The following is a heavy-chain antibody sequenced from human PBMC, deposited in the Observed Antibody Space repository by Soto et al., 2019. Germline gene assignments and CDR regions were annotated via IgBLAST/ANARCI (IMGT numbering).Heavy chain of an antibody. Sequence: QLQLQQSGSGLVKPSQTLSLTCTVSRGSIGAVGSSWSWIRQPPGGGLEWIGYIYHSGTTLFNPSLKARLTMSLDWSSNQFSLTLNSMTAADTAVYYCARAQFYSGSGNFNNLMFDPGGQGTQVTVSS. CDR1: RGSIGAVGSS. J-gene: IGHJ5*02. CDR3: ARAQFYSGSGNFNNLMFDP. V-gene: IGHV4-30-2*01. CDR2: IYHSGTT. D-gene: IGHD3-10*01.